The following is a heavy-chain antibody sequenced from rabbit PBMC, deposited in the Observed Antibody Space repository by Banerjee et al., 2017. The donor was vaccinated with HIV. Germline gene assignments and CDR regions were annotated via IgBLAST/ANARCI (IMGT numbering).Heavy chain of an antibody. Sequence: QEQLEESGGDLVKPEGSLTLTCKASGFSFSSSDWICWVRQAPGKGLEWIACINTDSGSTWYANWAKGRFTISKTSSTTVTLQMTSLTAADTATYFCARGYWTDGLHLWGQGTLVTVS. D-gene: IGHD1-1*01. J-gene: IGHJ4*01. V-gene: IGHV1S45*01. CDR1: GFSFSSSDW. CDR3: ARGYWTDGLHL. CDR2: INTDSGST.